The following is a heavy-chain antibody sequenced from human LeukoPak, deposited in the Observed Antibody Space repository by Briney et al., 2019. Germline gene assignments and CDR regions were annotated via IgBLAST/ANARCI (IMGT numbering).Heavy chain of an antibody. CDR1: GDSLNSSDFY. V-gene: IGHV4-39*02. Sequence: SETLSLTCTDSGDSLNSSDFYWGWTRQSPEKGLEWLGCISYAGTTYSNPSLKSRVSLSIDTSKHQFSLKLRSVTAADTAIYYCARDYGDYGDVDYWGQGTLVTVSS. CDR3: ARDYGDYGDVDY. CDR2: ISYAGTT. D-gene: IGHD4-17*01. J-gene: IGHJ4*02.